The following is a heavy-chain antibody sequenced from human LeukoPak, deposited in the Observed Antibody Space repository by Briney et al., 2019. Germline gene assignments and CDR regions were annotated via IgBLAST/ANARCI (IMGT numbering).Heavy chain of an antibody. CDR2: ISAYNGNT. V-gene: IGHV1-18*01. D-gene: IGHD6-13*01. CDR3: ARGRCSSSCSNWFDP. Sequence: ASVKVSCKASGYTFTSYGISWVRQAPGQGREWMGSISAYNGNTNYAQKLQGRVTMTTDTSTSTAYMELGSLRSDDTAVYYCARGRCSSSCSNWFDPWGQGTLVTVSS. J-gene: IGHJ5*02. CDR1: GYTFTSYG.